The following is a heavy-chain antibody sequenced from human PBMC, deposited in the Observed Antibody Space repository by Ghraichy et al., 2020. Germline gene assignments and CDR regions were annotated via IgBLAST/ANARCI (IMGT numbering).Heavy chain of an antibody. CDR2: IIPIVGTA. V-gene: IGHV1-69*13. CDR3: ARVEGGGAGTSNWFDP. J-gene: IGHJ5*02. Sequence: SVKVSCKASGDTFSSYAISWVRQAPGQGLEWMGGIIPIVGTANYAQKFQGRVTITADESTSTAYMELSSLRSEDTAVYYCARVEGGGAGTSNWFDPWGQGTLVTVSS. CDR1: GDTFSSYA. D-gene: IGHD6-19*01.